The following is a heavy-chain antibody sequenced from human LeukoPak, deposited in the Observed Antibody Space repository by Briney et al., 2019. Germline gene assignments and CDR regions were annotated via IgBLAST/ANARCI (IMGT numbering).Heavy chain of an antibody. CDR2: IIPIFGTA. D-gene: IGHD6-19*01. J-gene: IGHJ4*02. Sequence: SVKVSCKASGGTFSSYAISWVRQAPGQGLEWMGGIIPIFGTANYAQKFQGRVTITADKSTSTAYMELSSLRPEDTAVYYCARERGHSSGWYIWGQGTLVTVSS. CDR1: GGTFSSYA. CDR3: ARERGHSSGWYI. V-gene: IGHV1-69*06.